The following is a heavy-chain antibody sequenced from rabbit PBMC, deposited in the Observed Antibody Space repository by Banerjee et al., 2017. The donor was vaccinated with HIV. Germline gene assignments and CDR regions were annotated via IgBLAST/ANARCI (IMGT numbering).Heavy chain of an antibody. CDR3: ARDIYGVVGNAYATL. Sequence: QSLEESGGDLVKPGASLTLTCTASGFSFSSSYYMCWVRQAPGKGLEWIACIYAGSSGYTYYASWAKGRFTISKTSSTTVTLQMTSLTAADTATYFCARDIYGVVGNAYATLWGQGTLVTVS. CDR1: GFSFSSSYY. CDR2: IYAGSSGYT. D-gene: IGHD6-1*01. J-gene: IGHJ6*01. V-gene: IGHV1S40*01.